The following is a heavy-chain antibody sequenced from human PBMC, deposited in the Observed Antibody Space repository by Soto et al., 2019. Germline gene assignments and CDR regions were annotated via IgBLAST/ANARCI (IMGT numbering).Heavy chain of an antibody. D-gene: IGHD3-22*01. J-gene: IGHJ3*02. Sequence: PSETLSLTCTVSGGSISSYYWSWIRQPPGKGLEWIGYIYYSGSTNYNPSLKSRVTISVDTSKNQFSLKLSSVTAADTAVFYCARGRSGYRGFGSDAFDIWGQGTMVTVSS. CDR2: IYYSGST. V-gene: IGHV4-59*01. CDR3: ARGRSGYRGFGSDAFDI. CDR1: GGSISSYY.